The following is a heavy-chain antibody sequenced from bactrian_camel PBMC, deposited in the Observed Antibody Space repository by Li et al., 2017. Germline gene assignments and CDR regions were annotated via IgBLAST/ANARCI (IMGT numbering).Heavy chain of an antibody. CDR1: EDTWSLYC. CDR2: IDSTGRI. Sequence: HVQLVESGGGSVQAGGSLRLSCSPPEDTWSLYCMGWFRQAQGKEREGVGTIDSTGRIYYADSVKGRFTISKDNDKNTLYLQMNSLKPEDTAMYYCAAKPSSMACLAVRSYNYWGQGTQVTVS. V-gene: IGHV3S57*01. D-gene: IGHD1*01. J-gene: IGHJ4*01. CDR3: AAKPSSMACLAVRSYNY.